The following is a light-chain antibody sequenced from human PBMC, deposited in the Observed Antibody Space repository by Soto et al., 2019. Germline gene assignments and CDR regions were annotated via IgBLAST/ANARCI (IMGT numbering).Light chain of an antibody. Sequence: EIVMTQFPDTLSVSPMGVATRSCRASQSVGGNLAWYQQRPGQAPRLLIYGASTRATGVPGRFSGTGSGTEFTLTISSLQSEDSAVYYCQQYNHWWTFGQGTKVDI. CDR2: GAS. V-gene: IGKV3-15*01. CDR1: QSVGGN. J-gene: IGKJ1*01. CDR3: QQYNHWWT.